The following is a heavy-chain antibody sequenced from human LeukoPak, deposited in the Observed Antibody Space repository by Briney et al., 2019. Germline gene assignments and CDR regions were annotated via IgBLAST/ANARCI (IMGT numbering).Heavy chain of an antibody. CDR2: INPNSGGT. D-gene: IGHD1-26*01. CDR3: AIFKGGSYAFDI. CDR1: GYTFTGYY. J-gene: IGHJ3*02. V-gene: IGHV1-2*02. Sequence: GASVKVACKASGYTFTGYYMHWVRQAPGQGLEWMGWINPNSGGTNYAQKFQGRVTITTDESTSTAYMELSSLRSEDTAVYYCAIFKGGSYAFDIWGQGTMVTVSS.